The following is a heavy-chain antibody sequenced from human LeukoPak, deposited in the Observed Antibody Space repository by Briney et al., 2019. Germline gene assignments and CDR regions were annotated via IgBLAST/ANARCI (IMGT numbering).Heavy chain of an antibody. CDR3: ARNPVAGYYFDY. CDR1: GFTSSSSA. V-gene: IGHV3-23*01. CDR2: IPGSGGST. J-gene: IGHJ4*02. Sequence: PGGSLSISCAATGFTSSSSAMSWARQAPGTGMERVSAIPGSGGSTYYADSVKGRFTISRDNSKNTLYLQMNSLRAEDTAVYYCARNPVAGYYFDYWGQGTLVTVSS. D-gene: IGHD6-19*01.